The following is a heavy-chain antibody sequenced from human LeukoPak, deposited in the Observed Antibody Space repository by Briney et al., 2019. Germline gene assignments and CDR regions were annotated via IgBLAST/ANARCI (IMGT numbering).Heavy chain of an antibody. CDR3: VREWDHTRMTFDI. D-gene: IGHD1-26*01. CDR2: IIPIFGTA. V-gene: IGHV1-69*05. CDR1: GGTFSSYA. Sequence: GSSVKVSCKASGGTFSSYAISWVRQAPGQGLEWMGGIIPIFGTANYAQKFQGRVTMTTDTSTSTGYMELRNLRSDDTAVYFCVREWDHTRMTFDIWGQGTMVTVSS. J-gene: IGHJ3*02.